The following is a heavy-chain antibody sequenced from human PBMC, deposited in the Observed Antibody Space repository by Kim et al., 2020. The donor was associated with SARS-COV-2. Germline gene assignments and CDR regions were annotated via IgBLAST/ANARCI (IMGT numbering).Heavy chain of an antibody. V-gene: IGHV3-23*01. CDR3: TTGVGSSAGGY. CDR2: T. J-gene: IGHJ4*02. D-gene: IGHD6-13*01. Sequence: TYYADSVKGRFTISRDNSKNTLYLQMNSLRAEDTAVYYWTTGVGSSAGGYWGQGTLVTVSS.